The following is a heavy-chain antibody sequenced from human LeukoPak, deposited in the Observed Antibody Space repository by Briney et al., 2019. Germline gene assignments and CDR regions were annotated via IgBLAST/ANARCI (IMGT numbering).Heavy chain of an antibody. J-gene: IGHJ4*02. Sequence: PGGSLRLSCAASGFTFSSYEMNWVRQAPGKGLEWVSSISSSSSYIYYADSVKGRFTISRDNAKNSLYLQMNSLRAEDTAVYYCATGLWFGEFYYFDYWGQGTLVTVSS. D-gene: IGHD3-10*01. CDR1: GFTFSSYE. V-gene: IGHV3-21*01. CDR2: ISSSSSYI. CDR3: ATGLWFGEFYYFDY.